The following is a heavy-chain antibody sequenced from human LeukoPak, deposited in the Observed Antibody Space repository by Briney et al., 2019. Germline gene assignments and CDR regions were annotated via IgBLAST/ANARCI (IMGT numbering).Heavy chain of an antibody. CDR2: IYISGST. CDR3: ARALNPLPGTYYFDY. V-gene: IGHV4-4*07. D-gene: IGHD2-15*01. CDR1: GASINSHY. J-gene: IGHJ4*02. Sequence: SETLSLTCSVSGASINSHYWTWIRQPAGKGLEWIGRIYISGSTNYSPSLKSRVTMSVDTSKNQFSLNLISVTAADTAVYYCARALNPLPGTYYFDYWGQGTLVTVSS.